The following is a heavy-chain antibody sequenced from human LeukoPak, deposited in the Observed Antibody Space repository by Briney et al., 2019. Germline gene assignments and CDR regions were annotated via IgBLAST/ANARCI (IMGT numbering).Heavy chain of an antibody. CDR2: ISSSGSTI. Sequence: PGGSLRLSCTASGFTFSSYWMNWVRQAPGKGLEWVSYISSSGSTIYYADSVKGRFTISRDNAKNSLYLQMNSLRAEDTAVYYCAAGPTSPPYYYGSGSYYRNDAFDIWGQGTMVTVSS. CDR1: GFTFSSYW. V-gene: IGHV3-48*04. J-gene: IGHJ3*02. CDR3: AAGPTSPPYYYGSGSYYRNDAFDI. D-gene: IGHD3-10*01.